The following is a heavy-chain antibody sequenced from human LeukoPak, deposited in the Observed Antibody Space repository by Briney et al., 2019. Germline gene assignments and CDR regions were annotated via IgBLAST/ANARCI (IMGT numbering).Heavy chain of an antibody. V-gene: IGHV4-39*01. D-gene: IGHD1-1*01. CDR2: FYESGDA. J-gene: IGHJ4*02. CDR3: ARHPLEFEYTSGPTLLSSYFDN. Sequence: PSETLSLTCSVSGDSISSRSYYWGWIRQSPGKGLDYIGSFYESGDAYYNPSLKSRLTISGDTSKNQFHLKLTSVTVADTAVYYCARHPLEFEYTSGPTLLSSYFDNWGQGTLVTVAS. CDR1: GDSISSRSYY.